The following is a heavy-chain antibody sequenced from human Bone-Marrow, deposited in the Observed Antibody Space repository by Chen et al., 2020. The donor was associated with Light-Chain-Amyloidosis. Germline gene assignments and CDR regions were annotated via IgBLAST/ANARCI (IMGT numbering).Heavy chain of an antibody. D-gene: IGHD6-6*01. CDR3: VKDVENSSPSYFDY. CDR1: GFTFDDYA. J-gene: IGHJ4*02. V-gene: IGHV3-9*01. Sequence: ELQLVESGGGLVQPGRSLRLSCAASGFTFDDYAMHWVRLVPVKGLEWVSGINWDSGFIDYADSVKGRFTISRDNAKNSLYLQMNSLRTEDTALYYCVKDVENSSPSYFDYWGQGTLVTVSS. CDR2: INWDSGFI.